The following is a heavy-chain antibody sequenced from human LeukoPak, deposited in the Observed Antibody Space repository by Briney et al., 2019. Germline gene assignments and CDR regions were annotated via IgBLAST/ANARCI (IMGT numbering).Heavy chain of an antibody. CDR3: ARGGRSITMVRGVIITRWFDP. CDR2: INHSGST. CDR1: GGSFSGYY. D-gene: IGHD3-10*01. J-gene: IGHJ5*02. V-gene: IGHV4-34*01. Sequence: SETLSLTCAVYGGSFSGYYWSWIRQPPGKGLEWIGEINHSGSTNYNPSLKSRATISVDTSKNQFSLKLSSVTAADTAVYYCARGGRSITMVRGVIITRWFDPWGQGTLVTVSS.